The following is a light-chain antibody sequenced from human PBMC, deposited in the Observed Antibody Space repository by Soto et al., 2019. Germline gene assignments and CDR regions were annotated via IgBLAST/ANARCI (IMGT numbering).Light chain of an antibody. V-gene: IGKV1-5*03. Sequence: DIQMTQSPSTLSASVGDRVTITCRASQSISIWLAWYQQKPGKAPKLLIYKASTLQSGVPSRFSGSGFETEFTLTISSLQPDDFATYYCQEYHTYSSYTFVQGTKLEIK. J-gene: IGKJ2*01. CDR2: KAS. CDR3: QEYHTYSSYT. CDR1: QSISIW.